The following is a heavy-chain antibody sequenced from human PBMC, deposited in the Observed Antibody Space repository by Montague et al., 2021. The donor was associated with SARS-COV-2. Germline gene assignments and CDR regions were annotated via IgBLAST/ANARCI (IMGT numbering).Heavy chain of an antibody. D-gene: IGHD6-19*01. CDR3: ARRPSSGWSFDY. Sequence: SETLSLTCTLSAGSINNHYWSWIRQTPGKELEWIAYVYFSGTASYNPSLKSRVTISVDTSRNQFSLQLTSVTAADTAVYYCARRPSSGWSFDYWGQGTQVSVSS. J-gene: IGHJ4*02. V-gene: IGHV4-59*08. CDR1: AGSINNHY. CDR2: VYFSGTA.